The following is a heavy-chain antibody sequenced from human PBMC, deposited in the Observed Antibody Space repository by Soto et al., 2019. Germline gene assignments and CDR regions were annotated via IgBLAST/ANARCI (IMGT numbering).Heavy chain of an antibody. D-gene: IGHD3-3*01. CDR3: AKAVARITTFGAGDGFDI. V-gene: IGHV3-23*01. Sequence: EVQLLESGGGLVQPGGSLRLSCAASGFTFSRYAMSWVRQAPGKGLEWVSGISGVGGSTYYADSVKGRFTIARDNSKVTRYLQMNRLRAEKTAIYVGAKAVARITTFGAGDGFDIWGQGTMVTVSS. J-gene: IGHJ3*02. CDR2: ISGVGGST. CDR1: GFTFSRYA.